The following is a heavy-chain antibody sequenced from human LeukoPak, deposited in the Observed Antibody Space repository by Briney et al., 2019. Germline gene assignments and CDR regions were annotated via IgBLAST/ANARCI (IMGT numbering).Heavy chain of an antibody. Sequence: GGSLRLSCAASGFTFSSYAMSWVRQAPGKGLEWVSAISGSGGSTYYADSVKGRFTISRGNSKNTLYLQMNSLRAEDTAVYYCAKAMVRGVIPFDYWGQGTLVTVSS. D-gene: IGHD3-10*01. CDR2: ISGSGGST. CDR1: GFTFSSYA. J-gene: IGHJ4*02. CDR3: AKAMVRGVIPFDY. V-gene: IGHV3-23*01.